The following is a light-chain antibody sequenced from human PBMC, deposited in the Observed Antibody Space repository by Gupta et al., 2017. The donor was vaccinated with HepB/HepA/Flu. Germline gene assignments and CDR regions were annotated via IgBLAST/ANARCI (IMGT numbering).Light chain of an antibody. CDR1: KLGNKY. Sequence: SYELTQPPSVSVSPGQTANITCSGDKLGNKYVCRYQQKSGQSPVLVMYQDTKRPSGFFERFSGSNSGNTATLAISGTQAMDEADYYCQTWDTTTEAVVFGGGTKLTVL. CDR2: QDT. CDR3: QTWDTTTEAVV. J-gene: IGLJ2*01. V-gene: IGLV3-1*01.